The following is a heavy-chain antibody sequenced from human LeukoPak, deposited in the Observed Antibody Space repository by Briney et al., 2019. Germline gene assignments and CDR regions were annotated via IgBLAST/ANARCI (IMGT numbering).Heavy chain of an antibody. V-gene: IGHV3-30-3*01. CDR2: TSYDGTIK. CDR1: GFTFSSYA. D-gene: IGHD1-20*01. Sequence: GGSLRLSCAASGFTFSSYALHWVRQAPGEGLEWVACTSYDGTIKYYPDSVKGRFTISRDNSQNTVYVQMNSLRAEDTAVYYCATGGGNYNWNVWGAFEIWGQGAMVTVSA. J-gene: IGHJ3*02. CDR3: ATGGGNYNWNVWGAFEI.